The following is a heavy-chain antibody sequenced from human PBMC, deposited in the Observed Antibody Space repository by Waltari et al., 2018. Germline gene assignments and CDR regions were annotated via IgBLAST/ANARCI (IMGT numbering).Heavy chain of an antibody. CDR3: SSFGSGWYNWFDP. J-gene: IGHJ5*02. Sequence: QVQLVQSGAEVKTPGASVKVSCKVSGYTLTEFSMPWVRPAPGKGLEWMGGVDPEDGETIYAQKFQGRVTMTEDTSTDTAYMELSSLRSEDTAVYYCSSFGSGWYNWFDPWGQGTLVTVSS. CDR1: GYTLTEFS. V-gene: IGHV1-24*01. CDR2: VDPEDGET. D-gene: IGHD6-19*01.